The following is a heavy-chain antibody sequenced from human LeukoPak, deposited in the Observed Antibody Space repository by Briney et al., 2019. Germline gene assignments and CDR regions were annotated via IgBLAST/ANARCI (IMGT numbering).Heavy chain of an antibody. CDR2: IIPIFGTA. J-gene: IGHJ4*02. CDR1: GGTFSIYA. D-gene: IGHD5-24*01. Sequence: SVKVSCKASGGTFSIYAISWVRQAPGQGLEWMGGIIPIFGTANYAQKLQGRVTITADESTSIAYMKLSSLRSEDTAVYYCARREKANTQYGSFDYWGQGTLVTVSS. CDR3: ARREKANTQYGSFDY. V-gene: IGHV1-69*01.